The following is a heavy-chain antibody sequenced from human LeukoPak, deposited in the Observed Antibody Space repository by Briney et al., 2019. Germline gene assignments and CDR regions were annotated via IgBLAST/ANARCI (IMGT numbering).Heavy chain of an antibody. J-gene: IGHJ4*02. CDR2: IIPTFGTA. CDR3: ARERGYSYGYYL. CDR1: GGTFSSYA. D-gene: IGHD5-18*01. Sequence: SVKVSCKASGGTFSSYAISWVRQAPGQGLEWMGRIIPTFGTANYAQKFQGRVTITTDESTSTAYMELSSLRSDDTAVYYCARERGYSYGYYLWGQGALVTVSS. V-gene: IGHV1-69*05.